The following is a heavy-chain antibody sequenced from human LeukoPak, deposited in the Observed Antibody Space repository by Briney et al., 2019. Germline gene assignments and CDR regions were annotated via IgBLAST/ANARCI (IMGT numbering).Heavy chain of an antibody. D-gene: IGHD3-10*02. J-gene: IGHJ4*02. CDR3: ARTLFGEIHIFDY. CDR1: GFTFSTYA. Sequence: GSLRLSCAASGFTFSTYAMTWVRQPPGKGLEWIGSIYYSGSTYYNPSLKSRVTISVDTSKNQFSLKLSSVTAADTAVYYCARTLFGEIHIFDYWGQGTLVIVSS. V-gene: IGHV4-38-2*01. CDR2: IYYSGST.